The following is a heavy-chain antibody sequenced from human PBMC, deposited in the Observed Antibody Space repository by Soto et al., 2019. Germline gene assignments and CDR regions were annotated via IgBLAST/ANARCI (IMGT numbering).Heavy chain of an antibody. J-gene: IGHJ4*02. CDR3: ARAPGYYGDFFDF. V-gene: IGHV3-20*03. CDR2: INRDGGST. Sequence: SGFTFSIYAMHWVRQAPGKGLEWVSGINRDGGSTGYADSVKGRFTISRDNAKNSLYLQMNSLRAEDTAFYYCARAPGYYGDFFDFWGQGTLVTVSS. D-gene: IGHD4-17*01. CDR1: GFTFSIYA.